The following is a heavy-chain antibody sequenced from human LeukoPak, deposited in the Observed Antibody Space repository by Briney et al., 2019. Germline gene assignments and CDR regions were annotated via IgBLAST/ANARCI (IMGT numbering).Heavy chain of an antibody. CDR3: ARDLSSWLDY. CDR2: IYHSGST. V-gene: IGHV4-38-2*02. CDR1: GFTFSSYG. D-gene: IGHD6-13*01. J-gene: IGHJ4*02. Sequence: GSLRLSCAASGFTFSSYGMSWIRQPPGKGLEWIGSIYHSGSTYYNPSLKSRVTISVDTSKNQFSLKLSSVTAADTAVYYCARDLSSWLDYWGQGTLVTVSS.